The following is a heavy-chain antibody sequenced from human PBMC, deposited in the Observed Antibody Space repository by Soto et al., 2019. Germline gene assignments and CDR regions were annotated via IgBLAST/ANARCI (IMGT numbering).Heavy chain of an antibody. Sequence: SETLSLTCTVSGGSISGYYWAWVRQPPERGLEWIGFIYCSGSTNYNPSLKSRVTISVDTSKNQFSLKLSSVTAADTAVYYCASTAHSSGWYSGGFDYWGQGTLVTVSS. CDR2: IYCSGST. CDR3: ASTAHSSGWYSGGFDY. D-gene: IGHD6-19*01. J-gene: IGHJ4*02. V-gene: IGHV4-59*01. CDR1: GGSISGYY.